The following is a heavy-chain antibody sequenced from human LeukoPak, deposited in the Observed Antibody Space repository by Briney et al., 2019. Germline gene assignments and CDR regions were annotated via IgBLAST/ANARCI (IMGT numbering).Heavy chain of an antibody. V-gene: IGHV1-46*01. J-gene: IGHJ6*03. CDR3: ARDLKGIAARLYYYYYMDV. Sequence: GASVKVSCKASGYTFTSYYMHWVRQAPGQGLEWMGIINPSDGSTSYAQKFQGRVTMTRDTSTSTVYMELSSLRSEDTAVYYCARDLKGIAARLYYYYYMDVWGKGTTVTVSS. CDR1: GYTFTSYY. CDR2: INPSDGST. D-gene: IGHD6-6*01.